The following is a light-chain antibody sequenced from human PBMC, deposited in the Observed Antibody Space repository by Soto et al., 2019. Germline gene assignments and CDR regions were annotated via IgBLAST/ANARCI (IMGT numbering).Light chain of an antibody. V-gene: IGKV1-12*01. CDR1: HHISTW. J-gene: IGKJ3*01. Sequence: DIQMTQSPSSVSASLGDRVTITCRASHHISTWLAWYQKKPGQGPKLLIYAASSLQDGVPSRFAGGGTGKEFTLTISSLQPEDFATYYCQQGHFFPFTFGPGTTVDVK. CDR3: QQGHFFPFT. CDR2: AAS.